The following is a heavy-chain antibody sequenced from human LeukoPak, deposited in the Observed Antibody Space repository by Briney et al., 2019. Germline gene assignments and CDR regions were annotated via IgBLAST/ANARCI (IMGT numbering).Heavy chain of an antibody. CDR3: ARDHPNCVGTDCLLFDY. J-gene: IGHJ4*02. CDR1: GFTFSGYA. D-gene: IGHD2-21*01. Sequence: PGGSLRLSCAASGFTFSGYAMSWVRQAPGKGLEWVSTITRGDAGTYYADSVKGRFTISRDNSKNTLYLRVNSLRAEDTAVYYCARDHPNCVGTDCLLFDYWGQGTLVTVSS. V-gene: IGHV3-23*01. CDR2: ITRGDAGT.